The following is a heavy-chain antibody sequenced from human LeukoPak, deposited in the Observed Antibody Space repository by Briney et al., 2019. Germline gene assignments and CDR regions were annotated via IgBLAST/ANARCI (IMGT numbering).Heavy chain of an antibody. D-gene: IGHD2-2*02. J-gene: IGHJ4*02. CDR3: ARERCSSTTCYMEY. Sequence: SQTLSLTCTVSGXSISSGAYYWSWVRQHPGKGLESIWNIDYSGNTYYNASLKSRLTMSVDTSKNQFSLKLSSVTAADTAVYYCARERCSSTTCYMEYWGQGTLVTVSS. CDR1: GXSISSGAYY. V-gene: IGHV4-31*03. CDR2: IDYSGNT.